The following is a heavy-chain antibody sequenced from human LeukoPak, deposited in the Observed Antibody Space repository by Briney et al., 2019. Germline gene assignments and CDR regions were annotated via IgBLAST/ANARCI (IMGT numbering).Heavy chain of an antibody. D-gene: IGHD3-10*01. V-gene: IGHV1-3*01. Sequence: ASVKVSCKASGYTFTSYAMHWVRQAPGQRLEWMGWINAGNGNTKYSQKFQGRVTITRDTSASTAYMELSSLRSEDTAVYYCARGARLRMVRGVAPFDYWGQGTLVTVSS. CDR1: GYTFTSYA. CDR2: INAGNGNT. J-gene: IGHJ4*02. CDR3: ARGARLRMVRGVAPFDY.